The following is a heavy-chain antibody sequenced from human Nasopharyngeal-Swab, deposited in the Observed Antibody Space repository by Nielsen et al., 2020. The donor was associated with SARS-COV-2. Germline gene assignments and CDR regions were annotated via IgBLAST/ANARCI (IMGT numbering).Heavy chain of an antibody. CDR3: ARGVTMVRGVIRKAGDYFDY. V-gene: IGHV4-34*01. Sequence: SQTLSLTCAVYGGSFSGYYWSWIRQPPGKGLEWIGEINHSGGTNYNPSLKSRVTISVDTSKNQFSLKLSSVTAADTAVYYCARGVTMVRGVIRKAGDYFDYWGQGTLVTVSS. CDR2: INHSGGT. D-gene: IGHD3-10*01. J-gene: IGHJ4*02. CDR1: GGSFSGYY.